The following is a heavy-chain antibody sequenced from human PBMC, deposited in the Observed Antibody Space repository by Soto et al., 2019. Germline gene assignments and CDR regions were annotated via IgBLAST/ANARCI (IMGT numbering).Heavy chain of an antibody. CDR3: VRTSLVVAAATREDY. V-gene: IGHV3-74*01. J-gene: IGHJ4*02. CDR2: INSDGSST. CDR1: GFIFSSYW. Sequence: EVQLVESGGGLVQPGASLRLSCAASGFIFSSYWMHWVRQAPGKGLVWVSRINSDGSSTSYAGSVKGRFTISRDNAKNTLCLQMTSMRAEDTAVYYCVRTSLVVAAATREDYWGQGTLVTVSS. D-gene: IGHD2-15*01.